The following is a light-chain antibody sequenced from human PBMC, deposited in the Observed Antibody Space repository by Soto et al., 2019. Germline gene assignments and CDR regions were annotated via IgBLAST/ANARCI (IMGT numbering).Light chain of an antibody. CDR3: QQCDIYPLT. V-gene: IGKV1-9*01. J-gene: IGKJ4*01. CDR1: QGISSY. CDR2: AAS. Sequence: DIQLTQSPSFLSASVGDRVTITCRASQGISSYLAWYQQKPGKAPKLLIYAASTLQSGVPSRFSGSGSGTEFTLTISSLQPEDSATYYCQQCDIYPLTFGGGTKVEIK.